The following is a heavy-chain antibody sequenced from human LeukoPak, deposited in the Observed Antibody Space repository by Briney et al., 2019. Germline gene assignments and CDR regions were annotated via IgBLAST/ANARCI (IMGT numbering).Heavy chain of an antibody. CDR3: ARWSSDSRGYYYFLEF. CDR2: IYPADSDT. D-gene: IGHD3-22*01. V-gene: IGHV5-51*01. Sequence: GESLKISCEASGYSFPNYWIGWVRQMPGKGLEGMAIIYPADSDTRYSPSFQGQVTISADKSISTAYLQWSSLKASDTAMYYCARWSSDSRGYYYFLEFWGQGTLVTVSS. J-gene: IGHJ4*02. CDR1: GYSFPNYW.